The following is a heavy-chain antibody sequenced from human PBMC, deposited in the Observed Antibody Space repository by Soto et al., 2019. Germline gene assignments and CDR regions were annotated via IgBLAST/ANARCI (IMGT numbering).Heavy chain of an antibody. Sequence: TSETLSLTCTVSGGSISSSSYYWGWIRQPPGKGLEWIGSIYYSGSTYYNPSLKSRVTISVDTSKNQFSLKLSNVTPADTALYYCAKKRSMECLFDYWGQGTLVTVSS. CDR3: AKKRSMECLFDY. CDR2: IYYSGST. V-gene: IGHV4-39*01. CDR1: GGSISSSSYY. D-gene: IGHD3-16*01. J-gene: IGHJ4*02.